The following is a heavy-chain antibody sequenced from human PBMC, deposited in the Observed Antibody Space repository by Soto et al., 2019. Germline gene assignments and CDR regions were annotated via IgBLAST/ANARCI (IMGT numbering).Heavy chain of an antibody. V-gene: IGHV4-59*01. CDR1: GGSTSNYY. D-gene: IGHD3-3*01. Sequence: SETLSLTCAVSGGSTSNYYWSWIRQPPGKGLEWIGYVHDSGTTYYNPSLKSRVTTSLDPSTNHFSLKLTSVTAADTAMYYCARAVHDFWSGFSYYFDFWGQGNMVTVSS. CDR2: VHDSGTT. J-gene: IGHJ4*02. CDR3: ARAVHDFWSGFSYYFDF.